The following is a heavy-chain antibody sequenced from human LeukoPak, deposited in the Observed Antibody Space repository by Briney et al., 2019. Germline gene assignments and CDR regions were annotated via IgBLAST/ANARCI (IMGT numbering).Heavy chain of an antibody. CDR3: ASGGSTWYSDS. D-gene: IGHD2-15*01. Sequence: GGSLRLSCAASGFTFSNNPMSWVRQTPGKGLEWVSAITGIAGRLYHADSVKGRFTISRSNSKNTLSLQMDSLKVDDSAVYYCASGGSTWYSDSWGQGTLVTVSS. CDR1: GFTFSNNP. J-gene: IGHJ4*02. V-gene: IGHV3-23*01. CDR2: ITGIAGRL.